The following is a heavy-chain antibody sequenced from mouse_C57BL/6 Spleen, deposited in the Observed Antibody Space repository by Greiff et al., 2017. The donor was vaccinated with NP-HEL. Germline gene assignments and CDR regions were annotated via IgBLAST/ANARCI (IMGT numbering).Heavy chain of an antibody. J-gene: IGHJ3*01. Sequence: QVQLQQSGAELARPGASVKLSCKASGYTFTSYGISWVKQRTGQGPEWIGEIYPRSGNTYYNEKFKGKATLTADKSSSTAYMELRSLTSEDSAVYFCARTGTGFAYWGQGTLVTVSA. CDR3: ARTGTGFAY. CDR2: IYPRSGNT. V-gene: IGHV1-81*01. D-gene: IGHD4-1*01. CDR1: GYTFTSYG.